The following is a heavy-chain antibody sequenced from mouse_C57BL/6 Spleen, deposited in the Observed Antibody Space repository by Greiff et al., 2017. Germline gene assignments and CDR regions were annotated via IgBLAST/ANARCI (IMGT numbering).Heavy chain of an antibody. V-gene: IGHV2-5*01. J-gene: IGHJ4*01. CDR1: GFSLTSYG. Sequence: VKLVESGPGLVQPSQSLSITCTVSGFSLTSYGVHWVRQSPGKGLEWLGVIWRGGSTDYNAAFMSRLSITKDNSKSQVFFKMNSLQADDTAIYYCAKSPPMGGAMDYWGQGTSVTVSS. D-gene: IGHD1-1*02. CDR3: AKSPPMGGAMDY. CDR2: IWRGGST.